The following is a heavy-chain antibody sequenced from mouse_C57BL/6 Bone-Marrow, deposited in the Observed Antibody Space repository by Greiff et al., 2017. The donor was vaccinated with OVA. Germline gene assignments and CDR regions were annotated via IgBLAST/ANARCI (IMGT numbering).Heavy chain of an antibody. V-gene: IGHV2-4*01. CDR1: GFSLTSYG. CDR2: IWSGGST. D-gene: IGHD1-1*01. Sequence: QVQLQQSGPGLVQPSQSLSITCTVSGFSLTSYGVHWVRQPPGKGLEWLGVIWSGGSTDYNAAFISRLSISKDNSKSQVFFKMNSLQADDTAIYYCAKTGFITTVVATPDWYFDVWGTGTTVTVSS. J-gene: IGHJ1*03. CDR3: AKTGFITTVVATPDWYFDV.